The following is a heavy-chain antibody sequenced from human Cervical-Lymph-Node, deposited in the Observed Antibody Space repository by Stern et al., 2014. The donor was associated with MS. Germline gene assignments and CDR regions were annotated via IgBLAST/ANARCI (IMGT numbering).Heavy chain of an antibody. CDR2: IFGGGST. CDR3: ARDDGAY. CDR1: GLTVSNTS. J-gene: IGHJ4*02. D-gene: IGHD3-10*01. V-gene: IGHV3-53*01. Sequence: EVQLVESGGGLIQPGGSLRLSCAASGLTVSNTSMSWVRQAPGKGLEWVSVIFGGGSTYYADSVKGRFTISRDNSKNTLYLQMNSLSVEDTAVYYCARDDGAYWGQGTLVTVSS.